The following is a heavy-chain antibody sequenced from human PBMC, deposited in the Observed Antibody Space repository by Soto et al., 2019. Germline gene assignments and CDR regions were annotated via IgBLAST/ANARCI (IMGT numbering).Heavy chain of an antibody. J-gene: IGHJ4*02. CDR1: GFTFISYA. V-gene: IGHV3-23*01. CDR3: AKDRRDCSSTSCYTVFDY. D-gene: IGHD2-2*02. CDR2: ISGSGGST. Sequence: WGSLRLSCAASGFTFISYAIIFFRHSPCKWLEWVSAISGSGGSTYYADSVKGRFTISRDNSKNTLYLQMNSLRAEDTAVYYCAKDRRDCSSTSCYTVFDYWGQGTLVTVSS.